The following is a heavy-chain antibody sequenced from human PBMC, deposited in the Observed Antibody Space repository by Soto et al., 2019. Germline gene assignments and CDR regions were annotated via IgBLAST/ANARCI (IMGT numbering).Heavy chain of an antibody. CDR1: GFTFSSYG. CDR3: AKDFTVPLGY. D-gene: IGHD4-4*01. V-gene: IGHV3-30*18. J-gene: IGHJ4*02. Sequence: PGGSLRLSCAASGFTFSSYGMHWVRQAPGKGLEWVAVISYDGSNKYYADSVKGRFTISRDNSKNTLYLQMNSLRAEDTAVYYCAKDFTVPLGYWGQGTLVTVSS. CDR2: ISYDGSNK.